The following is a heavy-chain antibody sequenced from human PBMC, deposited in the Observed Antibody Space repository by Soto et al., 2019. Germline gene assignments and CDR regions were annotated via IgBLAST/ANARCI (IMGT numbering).Heavy chain of an antibody. CDR3: ARQRGGIVVVQAAMGMWGDYYGMDV. J-gene: IGHJ6*02. D-gene: IGHD2-2*01. V-gene: IGHV4-39*01. Sequence: PSETLSLTCTVSGGSISSSSYYWGWIRQPPGKGLEWIGSIYYSGSTYYNPSLKSRVTISVDTSKNQFSLKLSSVTAADTAVYYCARQRGGIVVVQAAMGMWGDYYGMDVWGQGTTVTVYS. CDR2: IYYSGST. CDR1: GGSISSSSYY.